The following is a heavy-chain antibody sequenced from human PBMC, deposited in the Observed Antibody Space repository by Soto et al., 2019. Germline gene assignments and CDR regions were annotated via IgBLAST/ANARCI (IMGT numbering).Heavy chain of an antibody. V-gene: IGHV1-69*12. CDR3: ARGNHRWLQLWYFDL. D-gene: IGHD5-12*01. Sequence: QVQLGQSGAEVKKPGSSVKVSCKASGGTFSNYPISWVRQAPGQGLEWMGGIIPIFGTVNYAQKFQGRVTITADEYTSTAYMELSSLRSEDTAVYYCARGNHRWLQLWYFDLWGRGTLVTVSS. CDR2: IIPIFGTV. J-gene: IGHJ2*01. CDR1: GGTFSNYP.